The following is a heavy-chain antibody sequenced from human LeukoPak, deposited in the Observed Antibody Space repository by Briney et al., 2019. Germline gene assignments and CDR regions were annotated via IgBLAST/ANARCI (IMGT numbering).Heavy chain of an antibody. D-gene: IGHD2-8*02. CDR1: GFTFSSNAM. CDR3: ARDVLWSGYFDY. V-gene: IGHV4-39*07. CDR2: AYFSGSA. Sequence: TGGSLRLSCAASGFTFSSNAMSWVRQAPGKGLEWIGSAYFSGSAYYNSSLKSRLTISLDTSKNQFSLNLSSVTAADTAIYYCARDVLWSGYFDYWGQGTLVTVSS. J-gene: IGHJ4*02.